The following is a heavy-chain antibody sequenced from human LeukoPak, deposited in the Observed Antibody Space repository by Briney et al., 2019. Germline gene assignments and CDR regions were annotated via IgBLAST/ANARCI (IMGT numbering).Heavy chain of an antibody. CDR2: INPNGGAT. J-gene: IGHJ4*02. CDR3: ARDIPNSGYDGGY. V-gene: IGHV1-2*02. CDR1: GYTFTDYY. Sequence: GASVKVSCKASGYTFTDYYMHWVRQAPGQGLEWMGWINPNGGATEYAQRFQSRVTMTRDTSIRTAYLDLSRLTSDDTAVYYCARDIPNSGYDGGYWGQGTLVSVSS. D-gene: IGHD5-12*01.